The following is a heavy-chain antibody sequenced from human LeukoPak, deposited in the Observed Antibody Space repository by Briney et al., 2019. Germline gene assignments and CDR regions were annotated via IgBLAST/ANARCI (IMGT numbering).Heavy chain of an antibody. V-gene: IGHV3-64*01. J-gene: IGHJ3*02. CDR1: GFTFSSYA. CDR2: ISSNGGST. Sequence: GGSLRVSCAASGFTFSSYAMHWVRQAPGKGLEYVSGISSNGGSTYYANSVKGRFTISRDNSKNTLYLQMGSLRAEDMAVYYCARGQVGAINDAFDIWGQGTIVTVSS. D-gene: IGHD1-26*01. CDR3: ARGQVGAINDAFDI.